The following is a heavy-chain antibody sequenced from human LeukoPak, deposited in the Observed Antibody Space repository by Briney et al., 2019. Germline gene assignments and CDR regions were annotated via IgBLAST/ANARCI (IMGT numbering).Heavy chain of an antibody. J-gene: IGHJ4*02. CDR1: GFTFRSSW. CDR3: ASGLY. Sequence: PGGSLRLSCAASGFTFRSSWMNWFRQSSGKGLEWVANINQDGSEKYYVDSVKGRFTISRDNAKNSLYLQINSLRAEDTAVHYCASGLYWGQGTLVTVSS. CDR2: INQDGSEK. V-gene: IGHV3-7*01.